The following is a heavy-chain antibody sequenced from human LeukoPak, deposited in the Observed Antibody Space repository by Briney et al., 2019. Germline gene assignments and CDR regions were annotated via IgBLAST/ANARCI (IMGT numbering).Heavy chain of an antibody. CDR1: GFTFSSYW. CDR3: AKGAIWVRGAISPPDKIRPNWFDP. Sequence: GGSLRLSCAASGFTFSSYWMSWVRQAPGKGLEWVSAISGSGGSTYYADSVKGRFTISRDNSKNTLYLQMNSLRAEDTAVYYCAKGAIWVRGAISPPDKIRPNWFDPWGQGTLVTVSS. V-gene: IGHV3-23*01. CDR2: ISGSGGST. J-gene: IGHJ5*02. D-gene: IGHD3-10*01.